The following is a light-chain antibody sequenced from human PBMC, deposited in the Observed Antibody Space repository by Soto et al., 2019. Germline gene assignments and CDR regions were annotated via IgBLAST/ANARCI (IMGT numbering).Light chain of an antibody. Sequence: DIQMTQSPSSLSASVGDRVSITCRASQNIGSYLNWYQQKPGKAPEILIYAASRLQSGVPSRFIGGRSGTHFALTITSLQPEDFATYYCQQTNSMPNSFGQGTKLELK. CDR1: QNIGSY. CDR2: AAS. V-gene: IGKV1-39*01. J-gene: IGKJ2*01. CDR3: QQTNSMPNS.